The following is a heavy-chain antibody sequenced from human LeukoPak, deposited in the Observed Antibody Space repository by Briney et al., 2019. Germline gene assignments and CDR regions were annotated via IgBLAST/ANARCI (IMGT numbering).Heavy chain of an antibody. CDR1: GYTFTSYG. Sequence: ASVKVSCKASGYTFTSYGISWVRQAPGQGLEWMGWISAYNGNTNYAQKLQGRVTMTTDTSTSTAYMELRSLRSDDTAVYYCARDEPFLLIVVLGTVDYWGQGTLVTVSS. CDR2: ISAYNGNT. J-gene: IGHJ4*02. D-gene: IGHD3-22*01. CDR3: ARDEPFLLIVVLGTVDY. V-gene: IGHV1-18*01.